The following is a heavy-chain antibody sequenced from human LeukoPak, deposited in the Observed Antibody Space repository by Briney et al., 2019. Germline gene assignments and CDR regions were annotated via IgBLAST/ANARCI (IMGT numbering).Heavy chain of an antibody. V-gene: IGHV1-18*01. J-gene: IGHJ4*02. D-gene: IGHD2-2*01. CDR3: AKARDTPASLARGGSTLYEGGYSFDS. CDR2: ISGDNGNT. CDR1: GYTFTSYE. Sequence: ASVKVSCKAPGYTFTSYEISWVRQAPGQGLEWMGWISGDNGNTNYAQKIEDRVTMATDPSTSTAYMELRSLRSDDTAVYYCAKARDTPASLARGGSTLYEGGYSFDSWGQGTLVIVSS.